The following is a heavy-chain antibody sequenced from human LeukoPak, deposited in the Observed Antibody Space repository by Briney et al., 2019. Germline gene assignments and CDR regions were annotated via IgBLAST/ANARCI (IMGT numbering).Heavy chain of an antibody. Sequence: GGSLRLSCAASGFTFSSYGMHWVRQAPGKGLEGVAVISYDGNNKYYADSVKGRFTISRDNSKNTLYLQMNSLRAEDTAVYYCAKDIPRLGYCSSTSCSTSMDVWGQGTTVTVSS. CDR1: GFTFSSYG. V-gene: IGHV3-30*18. J-gene: IGHJ6*02. CDR2: ISYDGNNK. CDR3: AKDIPRLGYCSSTSCSTSMDV. D-gene: IGHD2-2*01.